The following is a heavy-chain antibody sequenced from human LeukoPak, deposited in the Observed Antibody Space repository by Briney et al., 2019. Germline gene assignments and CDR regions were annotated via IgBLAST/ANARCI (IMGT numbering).Heavy chain of an antibody. CDR1: GYTLTELS. D-gene: IGHD4-17*01. Sequence: ASVKVSCKVAGYTLTELSMHWVRQAPGKGLEWMGGFDPEDGETIYAQKFQGRVTMTEDTSTDTAYMELSSLRSEDTAVYYCATRGFSGYGDYYGYWGQGTLVTVSS. V-gene: IGHV1-24*01. CDR3: ATRGFSGYGDYYGY. J-gene: IGHJ4*02. CDR2: FDPEDGET.